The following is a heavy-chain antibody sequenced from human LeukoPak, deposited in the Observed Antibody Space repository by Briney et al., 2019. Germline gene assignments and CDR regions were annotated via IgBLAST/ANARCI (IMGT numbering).Heavy chain of an antibody. J-gene: IGHJ5*02. Sequence: SGGSLRLSCAASGFTFSSYAMHWVRQAPGKGLEWVAVISYDGSNKYYADSVKGRFTTSRDNSKNTLYLQMNSLRAEDTAVYYCARDGSGSYYRGNWFDPWGQGTLVTVSS. V-gene: IGHV3-30-3*01. CDR1: GFTFSSYA. CDR3: ARDGSGSYYRGNWFDP. CDR2: ISYDGSNK. D-gene: IGHD3-10*01.